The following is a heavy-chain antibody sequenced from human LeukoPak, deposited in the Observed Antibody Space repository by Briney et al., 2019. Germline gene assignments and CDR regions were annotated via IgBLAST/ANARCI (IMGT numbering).Heavy chain of an antibody. CDR3: AREGYYDTNAFDI. CDR2: IKQDGSEK. Sequence: GGSLRLTCAASGFTFSSYWMSWVRQAPGKGLEWVANIKQDGSEKYYVDSVKGRFTISRDNAKNSLYLQMNSLRAEDTAVYYCAREGYYDTNAFDIWGQGTMVTVSS. D-gene: IGHD3-22*01. V-gene: IGHV3-7*01. CDR1: GFTFSSYW. J-gene: IGHJ3*02.